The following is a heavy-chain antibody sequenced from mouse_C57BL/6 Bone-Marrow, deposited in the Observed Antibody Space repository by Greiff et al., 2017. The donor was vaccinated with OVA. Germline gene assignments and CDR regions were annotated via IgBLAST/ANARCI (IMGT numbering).Heavy chain of an antibody. J-gene: IGHJ3*01. CDR1: GYAFSSYW. CDR2: IYPGDGDT. CDR3: AREDYGSSYRFAY. V-gene: IGHV1-80*01. Sequence: VKLQQSGAELVKPGASVKISCKASGYAFSSYWMNWVKQRPGKGLEWIGQIYPGDGDTNYNGKFKGKATLTADKSSSTAYMQLSSLTSEDSAVYFCAREDYGSSYRFAYWGQGTLVTVSA. D-gene: IGHD1-1*01.